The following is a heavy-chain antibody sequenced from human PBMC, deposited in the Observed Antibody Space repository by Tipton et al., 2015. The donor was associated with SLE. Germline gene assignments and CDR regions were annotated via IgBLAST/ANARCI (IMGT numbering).Heavy chain of an antibody. V-gene: IGHV4-34*01. J-gene: IGHJ4*02. CDR3: ARNPRGHSGFDY. CDR1: GGSFSAYY. D-gene: IGHD6-25*01. Sequence: TLSLTCAVYGGSFSAYYWSWIRQPPGKGLEWIGEINHSGSTNYNPSLKSRVTISVDTSKNQFSLKLSSVTAADTAVYYCARNPRGHSGFDYWSQGTLVTVCS. CDR2: INHSGST.